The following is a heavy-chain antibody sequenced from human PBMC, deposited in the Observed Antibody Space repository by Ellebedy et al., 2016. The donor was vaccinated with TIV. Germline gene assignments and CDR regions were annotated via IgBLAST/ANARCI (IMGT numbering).Heavy chain of an antibody. Sequence: GESLKISCAASGFSFSSYWMSWVRQAPGKGLEWVANINQDGGQKYYVDSVKGRFAISRDNAKNSLYLQMNSLRAEDTAVYYCARDGSYGDYLSPAHAFEIWGQGTMVTVSS. CDR3: ARDGSYGDYLSPAHAFEI. V-gene: IGHV3-7*01. CDR2: INQDGGQK. J-gene: IGHJ3*02. CDR1: GFSFSSYW. D-gene: IGHD4-17*01.